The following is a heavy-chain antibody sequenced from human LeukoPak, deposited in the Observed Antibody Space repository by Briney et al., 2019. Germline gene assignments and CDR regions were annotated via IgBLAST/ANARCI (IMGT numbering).Heavy chain of an antibody. J-gene: IGHJ4*02. CDR2: INSNSGGT. CDR3: AREPYYYDSSGYSEGDY. V-gene: IGHV1-2*02. CDR1: GYTFTSYY. Sequence: GASVKVSCKASGYTFTSYYIHWVRQAPGQGLESMGWINSNSGGTNYAQKVQGRVTMTRDASISTAYMELSRLRSDDTAVYYCAREPYYYDSSGYSEGDYWGQGTLVTVSS. D-gene: IGHD3-22*01.